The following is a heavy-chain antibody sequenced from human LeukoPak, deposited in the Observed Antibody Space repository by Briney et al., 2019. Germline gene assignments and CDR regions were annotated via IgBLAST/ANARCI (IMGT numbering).Heavy chain of an antibody. J-gene: IGHJ4*02. CDR2: INHSGST. Sequence: PSETLSLTCAVSGGSFSGYYWSWIRQPPGKGLEWIGEINHSGSTNYNPSLKSRVTISVDTSKNQFSLKLRSVTAADTAVYYCARDRDVLRFLEWTGGFDYWGQGTLVTVSS. D-gene: IGHD3-3*01. CDR1: GGSFSGYY. CDR3: ARDRDVLRFLEWTGGFDY. V-gene: IGHV4-34*01.